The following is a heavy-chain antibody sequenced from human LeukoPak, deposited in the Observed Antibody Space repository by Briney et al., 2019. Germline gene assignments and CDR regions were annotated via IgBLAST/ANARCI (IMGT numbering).Heavy chain of an antibody. V-gene: IGHV4-39*01. CDR2: VYDSGIT. CDR3: ARSYSSGWDS. Sequence: KPSETLSLTCTVSGDSISTSDYYWGWIRQPPGKGLEWIGGVYDSGITYEKPSLKSRVPILMDTSKNQFSLKLSSVTAADTLVYFCARSYSSGWDSWGQGTLVTVSP. J-gene: IGHJ4*02. D-gene: IGHD6-19*01. CDR1: GDSISTSDYY.